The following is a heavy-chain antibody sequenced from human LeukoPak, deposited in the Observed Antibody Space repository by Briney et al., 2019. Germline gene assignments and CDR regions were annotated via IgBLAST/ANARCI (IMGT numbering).Heavy chain of an antibody. D-gene: IGHD2-15*01. J-gene: IGHJ5*02. CDR1: SGSVRSNYYS. CDR3: ARRLRIGAAEWFDP. Sequence: SETLSLTCSVSSGSVRSNYYSWAWIRQAPGKGLEWVGGLDDSGNTYYNPSLKSRLTMSVDTSMNHFSLNLKSVAAADTSVYYCARRLRIGAAEWFDPWGQGIMVTVSS. CDR2: LDDSGNT. V-gene: IGHV4-39*02.